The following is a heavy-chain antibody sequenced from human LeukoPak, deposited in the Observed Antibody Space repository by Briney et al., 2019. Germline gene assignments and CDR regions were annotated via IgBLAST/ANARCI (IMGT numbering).Heavy chain of an antibody. J-gene: IGHJ4*02. Sequence: GGSLRLSCAASGFTFSNYWMHWVRQAPGGGLMWVSRLNTDGSSTYYADSVKGRFTISRDNAKNTLYLKMNSLRAEDTAVYYCARDLYGPGYGGQGTLVTVSS. V-gene: IGHV3-74*01. CDR2: LNTDGSST. CDR1: GFTFSNYW. D-gene: IGHD3-10*01. CDR3: ARDLYGPGY.